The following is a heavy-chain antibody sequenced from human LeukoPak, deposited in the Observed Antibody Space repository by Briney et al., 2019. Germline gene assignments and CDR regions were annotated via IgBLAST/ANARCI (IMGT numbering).Heavy chain of an antibody. CDR2: IYEGGRT. J-gene: IGHJ4*02. CDR1: GGSISNYF. V-gene: IGHV4-59*01. CDR3: ARDWELGY. Sequence: PSETLSLTCTVSGGSISNYFWSWIRQPPGKGLEWIGFIYEGGRTTYTPSLKSRVTISVDTSKNQFSLKLSPVTAADTAVYYCARDWELGYWGQGTLVTVSA. D-gene: IGHD3-10*01.